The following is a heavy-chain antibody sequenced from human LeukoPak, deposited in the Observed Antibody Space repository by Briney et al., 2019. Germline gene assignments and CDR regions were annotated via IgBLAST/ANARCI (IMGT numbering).Heavy chain of an antibody. Sequence: ASVKVSCKGSGYTCTSYYMHWVRQAPGQGLEWMGIIKPSGDGTNYAQKFQGRVTMTRDTSTSTVYMELSSLRSEDTAVYSCARGGFRSGYEHNFDYWGQGTLVTVSS. CDR3: ARGGFRSGYEHNFDY. CDR2: IKPSGDGT. D-gene: IGHD5-12*01. V-gene: IGHV1-46*01. J-gene: IGHJ4*02. CDR1: GYTCTSYY.